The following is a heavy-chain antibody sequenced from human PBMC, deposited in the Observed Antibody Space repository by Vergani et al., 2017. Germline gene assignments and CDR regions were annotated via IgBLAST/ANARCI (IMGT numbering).Heavy chain of an antibody. CDR1: GDSISSNNR. D-gene: IGHD3-16*01. J-gene: IGHJ4*02. CDR2: ICYTEDT. Sequence: QVQLQESGPGLVKPPGTLSLTCAVSGDSISSNNRWTWVRQPPGKGLEWIGEICYTEDTKYSPSLKSRVTVSVNESRNLFSLRLNSVTAADTAVYYCATIVYRRWGYYFDYWGQGILVTVSS. V-gene: IGHV4-4*03. CDR3: ATIVYRRWGYYFDY.